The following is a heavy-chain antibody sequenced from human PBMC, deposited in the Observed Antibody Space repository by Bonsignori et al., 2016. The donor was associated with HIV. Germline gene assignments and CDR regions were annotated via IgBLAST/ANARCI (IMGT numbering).Heavy chain of an antibody. J-gene: IGHJ4*02. CDR1: GFSLSTSGVG. D-gene: IGHD5-18*01. V-gene: IGHV2-5*02. CDR2: IYWDDDK. Sequence: SGPTLVKPTQTLTLTCTFSGFSLSTSGVGVGWVRQPPGKALEWLAHIYWDDDKRYSASLKSRLTITKDTSKNQVVLTMTNMDPVDTATYYCARTEGSWIQLWLRPFDYWGQGILVTVSS. CDR3: ARTEGSWIQLWLRPFDY.